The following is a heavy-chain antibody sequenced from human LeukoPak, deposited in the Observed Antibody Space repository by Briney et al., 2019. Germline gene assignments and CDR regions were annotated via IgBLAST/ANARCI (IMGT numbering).Heavy chain of an antibody. CDR3: ARGPNSNWSGLDF. CDR1: GFPFDIFV. Sequence: GGSLRLSCAASGFPFDIFVMSWVRQAPGKGLEWVSAITNNDETTYYVDSVKGRFTVSRDNAKNTLYLQVNNLRAEDTAVYYCARGPNSNWSGLDFWGQGTLLTVSS. D-gene: IGHD6-6*01. CDR2: ITNNDETT. V-gene: IGHV3-23*05. J-gene: IGHJ4*02.